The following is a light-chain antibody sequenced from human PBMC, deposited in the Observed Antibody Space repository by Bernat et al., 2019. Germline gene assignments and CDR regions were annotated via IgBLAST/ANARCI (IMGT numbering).Light chain of an antibody. CDR3: QQYNSYSRT. CDR1: QTISRW. CDR2: QAS. V-gene: IGKV1-5*03. Sequence: DIQLTQSPSTLSVSVGDSVTITCRANQTISRWLAWYQQKPGTAPQLLIYQASSLENGVPSRFSGRGSATEFTLTISSLQPDDFATYYCQQYNSYSRTFGQGTKVEIK. J-gene: IGKJ1*01.